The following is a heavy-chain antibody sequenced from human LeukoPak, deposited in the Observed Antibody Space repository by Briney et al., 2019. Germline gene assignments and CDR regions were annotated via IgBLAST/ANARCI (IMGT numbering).Heavy chain of an antibody. CDR2: ISSSGSTI. V-gene: IGHV3-11*04. CDR3: AKDPGPFGVLDY. CDR1: GFTFSDYY. J-gene: IGHJ4*02. D-gene: IGHD2-8*01. Sequence: GGSLRLSCAASGFTFSDYYMSWIRQAPGKGLEWVSYISSSGSTIYYADSVKGRFTISRDNSKNTLYLQMNSLRAEDTAVYYCAKDPGPFGVLDYWGQGTLVTVSS.